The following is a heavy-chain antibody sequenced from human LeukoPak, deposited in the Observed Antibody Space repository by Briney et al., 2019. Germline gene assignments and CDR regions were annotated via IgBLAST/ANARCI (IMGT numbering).Heavy chain of an antibody. V-gene: IGHV3-23*01. D-gene: IGHD6-19*01. Sequence: GGSLRLSCAASGFTFSSYAMSWVRQAPGKGLEWVSAISGSGGSTYYADSVKGRFTISRDNSKNTLYLQMNSLRAEDTAVYYCARVPSIRQWLYHYWGQGTLVTVSS. CDR3: ARVPSIRQWLYHY. CDR1: GFTFSSYA. CDR2: ISGSGGST. J-gene: IGHJ4*02.